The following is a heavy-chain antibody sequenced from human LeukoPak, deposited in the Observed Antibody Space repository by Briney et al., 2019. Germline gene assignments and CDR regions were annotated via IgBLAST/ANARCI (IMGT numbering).Heavy chain of an antibody. D-gene: IGHD5-12*01. CDR1: GFTFSSYG. V-gene: IGHV3-30*03. Sequence: PAGRSLRLSCAASGFTFSSYGMRWVRQAPGKGLESVAVISYDGSNKYYADSVKGRFTISRDNTKNTLYLQMNSLRAEDTAVYYCAQTATQMKYSGYDTLARLDYWGQGTLVTVSS. CDR2: ISYDGSNK. J-gene: IGHJ4*02. CDR3: AQTATQMKYSGYDTLARLDY.